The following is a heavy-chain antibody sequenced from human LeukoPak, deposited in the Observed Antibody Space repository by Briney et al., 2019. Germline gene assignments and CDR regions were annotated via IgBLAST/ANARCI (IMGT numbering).Heavy chain of an antibody. CDR2: IYSGGST. V-gene: IGHV3-53*01. Sequence: PGGSLRLSCAASGFTVSSNYMSWVRQAPGKGLERVSVIYSGGSTYYADSVKGRFTISRDNSKNTLYLQMNSLRAEDTAVYYCTTVGGGSCYSDWGQGTLVTVSS. CDR3: TTVGGGSCYSD. CDR1: GFTVSSNY. D-gene: IGHD2-15*01. J-gene: IGHJ4*02.